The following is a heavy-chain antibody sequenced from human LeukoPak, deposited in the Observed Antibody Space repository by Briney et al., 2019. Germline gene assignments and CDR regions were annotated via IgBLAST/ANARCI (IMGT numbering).Heavy chain of an antibody. J-gene: IGHJ3*02. CDR1: GYSFTSYY. Sequence: GASVKVSCKASGYSFTSYYIHWVRQAPGQGLEWMGIINPSGGSTSYAQKFQGRVTMTRDTSTSTLYMELSSLRSEDTAVYYCARCLRGGDFVAQDAFDIWGQGTMVTVFS. D-gene: IGHD2-21*02. CDR3: ARCLRGGDFVAQDAFDI. V-gene: IGHV1-46*01. CDR2: INPSGGST.